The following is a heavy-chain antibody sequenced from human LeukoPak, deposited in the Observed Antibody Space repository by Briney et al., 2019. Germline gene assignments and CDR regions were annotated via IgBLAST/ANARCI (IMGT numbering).Heavy chain of an antibody. D-gene: IGHD2-15*01. V-gene: IGHV4-61*02. CDR3: ARGHCTSGSCSRWFDP. CDR1: GASISSGSYS. J-gene: IGHJ5*02. CDR2: IYNSGST. Sequence: SETLSLTCTVSGASISSGSYSWSWIRQPAGKGLEWIGRIYNSGSTNYNPSLKRRVTISVDTSKNQFSLKLSSVTAADTAVYYCARGHCTSGSCSRWFDPWGQGTLVTVSS.